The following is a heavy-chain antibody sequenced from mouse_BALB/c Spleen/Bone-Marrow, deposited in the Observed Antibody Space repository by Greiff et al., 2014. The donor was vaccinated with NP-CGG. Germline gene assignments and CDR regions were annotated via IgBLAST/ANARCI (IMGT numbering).Heavy chain of an antibody. CDR1: GFSLTNYG. D-gene: IGHD1-2*01. V-gene: IGHV2-9*02. Sequence: VQLQESGPGLVAPSQSLSITCTVSGFSLTNYGVHWVRQPPGKGLEWLGVIWADGSTNYNSALMSRLSISKDNSKSQVFLKMNSLQTDDTAMYYCARITTATGAMDYWGQGTSVTVSS. J-gene: IGHJ4*01. CDR3: ARITTATGAMDY. CDR2: IWADGST.